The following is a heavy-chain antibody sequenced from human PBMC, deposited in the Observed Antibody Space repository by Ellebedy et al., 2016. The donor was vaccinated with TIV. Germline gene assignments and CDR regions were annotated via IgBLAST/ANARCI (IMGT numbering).Heavy chain of an antibody. CDR1: GYTG. CDR2: IGTYTGNT. Sequence: ASVKVSXKASGYTGISWVRPAPGQGLEWMGWIGTYTGNTNYAQKFQGRVTMTTDTATSTVYMELRNLRSDDTALYYCSKDNDYIWGNWGQGTLVTVSS. J-gene: IGHJ4*02. CDR3: SKDNDYIWGN. D-gene: IGHD3-16*01. V-gene: IGHV1-18*01.